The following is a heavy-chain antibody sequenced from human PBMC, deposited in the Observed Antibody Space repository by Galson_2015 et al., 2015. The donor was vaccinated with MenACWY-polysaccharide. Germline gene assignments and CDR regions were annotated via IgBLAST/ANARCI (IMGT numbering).Heavy chain of an antibody. CDR3: ATQGWGRFDY. V-gene: IGHV3-7*01. Sequence: SLRLSCAASGLTFSSHWMSWVRQAPGKGLEWVANIKGDGSETYYVESMKGRFTISRDNAKNSLYLQMNSLRGEDTAVYYCATQGWGRFDYWGQGALVTVSS. J-gene: IGHJ4*02. D-gene: IGHD7-27*01. CDR1: GLTFSSHW. CDR2: IKGDGSET.